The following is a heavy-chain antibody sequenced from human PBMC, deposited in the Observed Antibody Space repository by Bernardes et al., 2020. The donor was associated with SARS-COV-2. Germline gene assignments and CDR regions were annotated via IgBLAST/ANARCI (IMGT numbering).Heavy chain of an antibody. CDR2: INSDGSST. Sequence: GRSLRVSCAASGFTFSSYWMHWVRQAPGKGLVWVSRINSDGSSTSYADSVKGRFTISRDNAKNTLYLQMNSLRAEDTAVYYCARVGYCSSTSCYPYYYYYYGMDVWGQGTTVTVSS. D-gene: IGHD2-2*01. CDR3: ARVGYCSSTSCYPYYYYYYGMDV. J-gene: IGHJ6*02. CDR1: GFTFSSYW. V-gene: IGHV3-74*01.